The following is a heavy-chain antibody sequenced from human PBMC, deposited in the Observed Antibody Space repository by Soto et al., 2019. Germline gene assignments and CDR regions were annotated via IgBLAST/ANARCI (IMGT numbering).Heavy chain of an antibody. J-gene: IGHJ3*02. Sequence: GGSLRLSCAASGFTFDDYAMHWVRQAPGKGLEWVSGISWNSGSIGYADSVKGRFTISRDNAKNSLYLQMNSLRAEDTALYYCAKDILSSGWYPDAFDIWGQGTMVTISS. CDR2: ISWNSGSI. D-gene: IGHD6-19*01. CDR1: GFTFDDYA. V-gene: IGHV3-9*01. CDR3: AKDILSSGWYPDAFDI.